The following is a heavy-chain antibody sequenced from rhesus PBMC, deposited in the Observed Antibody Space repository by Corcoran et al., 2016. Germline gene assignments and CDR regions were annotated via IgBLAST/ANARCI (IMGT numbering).Heavy chain of an antibody. D-gene: IGHD6-13*01. Sequence: QVQLQESGPGLVKPSETLSLTCAVSGGSISSGYDWRWIRQPPGKGLEWIGYIYGSSGSTNYNPSLKNRVTISKDASKNQFSLKLSSVTAADTAVYYCARDLASSWWDYWGQGVLVTVSS. CDR3: ARDLASSWWDY. J-gene: IGHJ4*01. CDR2: IYGSSGST. V-gene: IGHV4-76*01. CDR1: GGSISSGYD.